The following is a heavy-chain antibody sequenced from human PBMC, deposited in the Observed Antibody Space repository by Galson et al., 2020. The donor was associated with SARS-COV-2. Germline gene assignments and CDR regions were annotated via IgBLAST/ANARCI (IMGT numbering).Heavy chain of an antibody. CDR1: GFTFSSSW. Sequence: GESLKISCAASGFTFSSSWLNWVRQAPGQGLEWVANINQDGSAKYYVDSVKGRFTISRDNAKNSLYLQMDSLRAEDTAVYYCAKSLYYFDFWGQGTLVTVSS. CDR3: AKSLYYFDF. J-gene: IGHJ4*02. CDR2: INQDGSAK. V-gene: IGHV3-7*01.